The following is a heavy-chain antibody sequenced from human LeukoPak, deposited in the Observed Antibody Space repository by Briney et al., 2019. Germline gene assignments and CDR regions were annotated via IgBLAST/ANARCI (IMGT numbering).Heavy chain of an antibody. CDR1: GFTFSSYG. J-gene: IGHJ6*02. Sequence: GGSLRLSCAASGFTFSSYGMHWVRQAPGKGLEWVAVISYDGSNKYYADSVKGRFTISRDNSKNTLYLQMNSLRAEDTAVYYWAKIMGATIYYGMDVWGQGTTVTVPS. CDR3: AKIMGATIYYGMDV. CDR2: ISYDGSNK. D-gene: IGHD1-26*01. V-gene: IGHV3-30*18.